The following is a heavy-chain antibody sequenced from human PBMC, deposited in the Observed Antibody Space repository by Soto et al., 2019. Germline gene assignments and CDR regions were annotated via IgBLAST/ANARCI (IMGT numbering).Heavy chain of an antibody. Sequence: SETLSLTCTVSGGSISSGGYYCSWIRQHPGKGLEWIGYIYYSGSTNYNPSLKSRVTISVDTSKNQFSLKLSSVTAADTAVYYCARLYCSGGSCSKYNWFDPWGQGTLVTVSS. J-gene: IGHJ5*02. CDR1: GGSISSGGYY. CDR3: ARLYCSGGSCSKYNWFDP. D-gene: IGHD2-15*01. V-gene: IGHV4-61*08. CDR2: IYYSGST.